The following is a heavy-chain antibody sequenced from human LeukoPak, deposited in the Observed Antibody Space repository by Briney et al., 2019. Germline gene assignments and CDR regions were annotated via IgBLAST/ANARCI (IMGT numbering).Heavy chain of an antibody. CDR2: ISSSSSYI. CDR1: GFTFSSYS. V-gene: IGHV3-21*01. J-gene: IGHJ6*03. CDR3: ARDNTFHDVDTAMVDAMDV. D-gene: IGHD5-18*01. Sequence: PGGSLRLSCAASGFTFSSYSMNWVRQAPGKGLEWVSSISSSSSYIYYADSVKGRFTISRDNAKNSLYLQMNSLRAEDTAVYYCARDNTFHDVDTAMVDAMDVWGKGTTVTASS.